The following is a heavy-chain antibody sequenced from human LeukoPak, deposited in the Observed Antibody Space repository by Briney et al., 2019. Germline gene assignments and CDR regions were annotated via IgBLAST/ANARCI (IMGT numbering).Heavy chain of an antibody. V-gene: IGHV1-2*02. CDR3: ARDLRYSSGWSASGMDV. CDR1: GYIFTAYY. D-gene: IGHD6-19*01. J-gene: IGHJ6*03. CDR2: INPNTGGT. Sequence: ASVKVSCKASGYIFTAYYMYWVRQAPGQGLEWMGWINPNTGGTNYAQKLQGRVSMTTDTSTSTAYMDLRSLRSDDTAVYYCARDLRYSSGWSASGMDVWGKGTTVTISS.